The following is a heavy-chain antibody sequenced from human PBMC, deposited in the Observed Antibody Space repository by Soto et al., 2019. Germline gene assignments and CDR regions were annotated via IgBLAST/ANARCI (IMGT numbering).Heavy chain of an antibody. Sequence: GGSLRLSCAASGFTFSSYGMHWVRQAPGKGLEWVAVISYDGSNKYYADSVKGRFTISRDNSKNTLYLQMNSLRAEDTAVYYCAKDYCSSTSCRYYYYYYGMGVWGQGTTVTVSS. J-gene: IGHJ6*02. CDR2: ISYDGSNK. CDR1: GFTFSSYG. CDR3: AKDYCSSTSCRYYYYYYGMGV. V-gene: IGHV3-30*18. D-gene: IGHD2-2*01.